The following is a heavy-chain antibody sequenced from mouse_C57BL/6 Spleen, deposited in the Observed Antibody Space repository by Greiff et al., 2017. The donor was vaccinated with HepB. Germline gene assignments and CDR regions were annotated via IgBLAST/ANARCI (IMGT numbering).Heavy chain of an antibody. CDR3: AREGYYLGYFDV. CDR2: ISDGGSYT. Sequence: EVQRVESGGGLVKPGGSLKLSCAASGFTFSSYAMSWVRQTPEKRLEWVATISDGGSYTYYPDNVKGRFTISRDNAKNNLYLQMSHLKSEDTAMYYCAREGYYLGYFDVWGTGTTVTVSS. J-gene: IGHJ1*03. D-gene: IGHD1-1*01. V-gene: IGHV5-4*01. CDR1: GFTFSSYA.